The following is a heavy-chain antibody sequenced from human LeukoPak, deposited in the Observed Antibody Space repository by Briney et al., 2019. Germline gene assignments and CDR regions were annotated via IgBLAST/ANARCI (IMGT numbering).Heavy chain of an antibody. CDR3: ARDHNYAFDN. CDR1: GFPFIEYS. Sequence: GGSLRLSCTASGFPFIEYSMNWVRQAPGKGLEWISYIGIDSGNTKYADSVRGRFTTSADKAKNSLYLQMNSLRVEDTAVCYCARDHNYAFDNWGQGTLVSVAS. J-gene: IGHJ4*02. V-gene: IGHV3-48*01. CDR2: IGIDSGNT. D-gene: IGHD1-1*01.